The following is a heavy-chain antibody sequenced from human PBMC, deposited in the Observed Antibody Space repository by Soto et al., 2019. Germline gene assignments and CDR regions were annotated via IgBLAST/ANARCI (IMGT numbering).Heavy chain of an antibody. CDR2: IIPILGIA. D-gene: IGHD6-19*01. Sequence: ASVKVSCKASGGTFSSYTISWVRQAPGQGLEWMGRIIPILGIANYAQKFQGRVTITADKSTSTAYMELSSLRSEDTAVYYCARLDIAVAATPKNWDDSDAFDIWGQGTMVTVSS. J-gene: IGHJ3*02. CDR3: ARLDIAVAATPKNWDDSDAFDI. CDR1: GGTFSSYT. V-gene: IGHV1-69*02.